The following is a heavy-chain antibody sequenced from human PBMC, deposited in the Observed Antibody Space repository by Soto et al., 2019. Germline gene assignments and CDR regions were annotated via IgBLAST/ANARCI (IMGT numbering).Heavy chain of an antibody. D-gene: IGHD6-6*01. V-gene: IGHV3-23*01. CDR2: ISGSGGYT. J-gene: IGHJ6*02. Sequence: GSLRLACSASRFTFSTYAMSWVRQAPGKGLEWVSGISGSGGYTSYADSVTGRFTISRDNSKNTLYLQMRSLRAEDTAVYYCAKDPLESSSSLYYYGMDVWGQGTTVTVYS. CDR3: AKDPLESSSSLYYYGMDV. CDR1: RFTFSTYA.